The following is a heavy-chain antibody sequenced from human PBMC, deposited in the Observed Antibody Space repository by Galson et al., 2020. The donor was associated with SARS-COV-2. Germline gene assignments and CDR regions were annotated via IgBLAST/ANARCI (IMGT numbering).Heavy chain of an antibody. J-gene: IGHJ6*01. Sequence: ASVKVSCKASGYTLSSYDINWVRQATGQGLEWMGRMNPKSGDTGYAQKFKGRVTMTRNTSISTAYMEVSNLRFEDTALYYCARGRWTVAGVRYYYGLDVWGQGTTVTVSS. D-gene: IGHD6-19*01. CDR2: MNPKSGDT. CDR3: ARGRWTVAGVRYYYGLDV. CDR1: GYTLSSYD. V-gene: IGHV1-8*01.